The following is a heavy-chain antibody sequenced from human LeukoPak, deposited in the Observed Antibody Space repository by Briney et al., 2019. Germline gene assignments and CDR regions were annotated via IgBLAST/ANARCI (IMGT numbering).Heavy chain of an antibody. CDR1: GGTFSSYA. Sequence: GASVKVSCKASGGTFSSYAISWVRQAPGQGLEWMGGSIPIFGTANYAQKFQGRVTITADESTSTAYMELSSLRSEDTAVYYCASGGGIGYYYYMDVWGKGTTVTISS. CDR3: ASGGGIGYYYYMDV. D-gene: IGHD2-15*01. J-gene: IGHJ6*03. CDR2: SIPIFGTA. V-gene: IGHV1-69*13.